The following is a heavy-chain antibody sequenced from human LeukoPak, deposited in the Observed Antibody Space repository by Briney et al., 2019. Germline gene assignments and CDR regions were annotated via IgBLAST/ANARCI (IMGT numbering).Heavy chain of an antibody. V-gene: IGHV4-34*01. CDR2: INHSGST. Sequence: SEALSLTCAVYGGSFSGYYWSWIRQPPGKGLEWIGEINHSGSTNYNPSLKSRVTISVDTSKNQFSLKLSSVTAADTAVYYCARRESPYYMDVWGKGTTVTVSS. J-gene: IGHJ6*03. CDR3: ARRESPYYMDV. CDR1: GGSFSGYY.